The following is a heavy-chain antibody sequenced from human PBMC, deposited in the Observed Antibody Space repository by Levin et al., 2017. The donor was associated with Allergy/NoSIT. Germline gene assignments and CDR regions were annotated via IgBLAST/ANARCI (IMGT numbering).Heavy chain of an antibody. Sequence: SQTLSLTCAVYGGSFSGYYWSWLRQPPGKGLEWIGEINHSGSTNYNPSLKSRVTISVDTSKNQFSLKLSSVTAADTAVYYCARGRGVVVPAALPYYYYYYYMDVWGKGTTVTVSS. CDR2: INHSGST. J-gene: IGHJ6*03. D-gene: IGHD2-2*01. V-gene: IGHV4-34*01. CDR3: ARGRGVVVPAALPYYYYYYYMDV. CDR1: GGSFSGYY.